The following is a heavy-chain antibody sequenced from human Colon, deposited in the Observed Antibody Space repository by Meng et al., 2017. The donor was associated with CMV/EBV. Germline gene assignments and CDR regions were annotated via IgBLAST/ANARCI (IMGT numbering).Heavy chain of an antibody. V-gene: IGHV3-7*01. J-gene: IGHJ4*02. CDR3: ARTDTTSSGYFDY. Sequence: GGSLRLSCAASGFTFNGHWMSWVRQAPGKGLEWVANIHPGGSVEKYVDFVKGRFTISRDNAKNSLYLQMNSLRAEDTAVSYCARTDTTSSGYFDYWGQGALVTVSS. CDR1: GFTFNGHW. CDR2: IHPGGSVE. D-gene: IGHD6-6*01.